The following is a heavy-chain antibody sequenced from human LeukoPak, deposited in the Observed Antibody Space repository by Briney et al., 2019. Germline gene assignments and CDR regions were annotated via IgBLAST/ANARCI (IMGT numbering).Heavy chain of an antibody. D-gene: IGHD6-19*01. CDR3: ARSYSSGWYFPVAGSN. V-gene: IGHV1-69*13. Sequence: SVKVSCKASGGTFSSYAISWVRQAPGQGLEWMGGIIPIFGTANYAQKFQGRVTITADESTSTAYMELRSLRSEDTAVYYCARSYSSGWYFPVAGSNWGQGTLVTVSS. CDR2: IIPIFGTA. CDR1: GGTFSSYA. J-gene: IGHJ4*02.